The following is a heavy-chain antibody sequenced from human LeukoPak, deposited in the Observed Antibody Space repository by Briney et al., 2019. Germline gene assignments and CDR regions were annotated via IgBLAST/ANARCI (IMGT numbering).Heavy chain of an antibody. J-gene: IGHJ6*02. Sequence: GASVKVSCKASGYTFTSYAISWVRQAPGQGLEYMGYISAYNGNTNYAQKFQGRVIMTTDTPTSTVYMELRSLRSDDTAVYYCAKLYSSGWPLESMDVWGQGTTVTVSS. CDR1: GYTFTSYA. CDR2: ISAYNGNT. CDR3: AKLYSSGWPLESMDV. D-gene: IGHD6-19*01. V-gene: IGHV1-18*01.